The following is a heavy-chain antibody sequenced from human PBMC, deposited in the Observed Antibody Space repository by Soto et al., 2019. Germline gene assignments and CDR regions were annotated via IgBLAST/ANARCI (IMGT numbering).Heavy chain of an antibody. D-gene: IGHD4-17*01. CDR3: VKDKYGDYSEGIYYFDY. Sequence: PGGSLRLSCAASGFTFSSYAMSWVRQAPGKGLEWVSAISGSGGSTYYADSVKGRFTISRDNSKNTLYLQMNSLRAEDTAVYYYVKDKYGDYSEGIYYFDYWGQGTLVTVSS. J-gene: IGHJ4*02. CDR1: GFTFSSYA. CDR2: ISGSGGST. V-gene: IGHV3-23*01.